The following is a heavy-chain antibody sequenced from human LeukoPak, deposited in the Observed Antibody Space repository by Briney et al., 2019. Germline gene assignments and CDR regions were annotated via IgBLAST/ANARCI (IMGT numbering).Heavy chain of an antibody. V-gene: IGHV3-64*01. CDR3: ARGGATPRGAFDI. Sequence: GGSLRLSCAASGFTFSSYAMHWVRQAPGKALEYVSAISSNGGSTYYANSVKGRFTISRDNSKNTLYLQMGSLRAEDMAVYYCARGGATPRGAFDIWGQGTMVTVSS. J-gene: IGHJ3*02. CDR2: ISSNGGST. CDR1: GFTFSSYA. D-gene: IGHD1-26*01.